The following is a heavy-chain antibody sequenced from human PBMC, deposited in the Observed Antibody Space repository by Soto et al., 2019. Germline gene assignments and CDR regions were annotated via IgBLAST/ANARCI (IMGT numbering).Heavy chain of an antibody. CDR3: ASTPREYYYDSSGYDNWFDP. V-gene: IGHV1-69*12. J-gene: IGHJ5*02. CDR1: GGTFSSYA. Sequence: QVQLVQSGAEVKKPGSSVKVSCKASGGTFSSYAISWLRQAPGQGLEWMGGIIPIFGTANYAQKFQGRVTITVDESTSTAYMELSSLRSEDTAVYYCASTPREYYYDSSGYDNWFDPWGHGTLVTVSS. D-gene: IGHD3-22*01. CDR2: IIPIFGTA.